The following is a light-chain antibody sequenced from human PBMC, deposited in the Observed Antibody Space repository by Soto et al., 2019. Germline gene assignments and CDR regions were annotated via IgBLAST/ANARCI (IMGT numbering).Light chain of an antibody. CDR2: GAS. J-gene: IGKJ1*01. V-gene: IGKV3-20*01. Sequence: EIVLTQSPGTLSLSPRERATVSCRASQSVSSSYLAWYQQKPGQAPRFLIYGASSRATGIPDRFSGSGSGTDFTLTISRLEPEDFAVYYCQQYGSSGTFGQGTKVDIK. CDR3: QQYGSSGT. CDR1: QSVSSSY.